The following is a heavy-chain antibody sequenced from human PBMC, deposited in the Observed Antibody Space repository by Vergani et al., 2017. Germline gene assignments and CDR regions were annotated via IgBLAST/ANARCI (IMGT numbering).Heavy chain of an antibody. D-gene: IGHD6-13*01. V-gene: IGHV4-61*02. CDR3: AGGSRAEGGSGPDK. J-gene: IGHJ4*02. CDR1: GGSVRTSIGYY. CDR2: IFSSWTT. Sequence: QVQLQESGPGLVKPSQTLSLSCTVSGGSVRTSIGYYWTWIRQPAGKTLEWIGEIFSSWTTNYNPSFKNRVTMSVDTSKNQFSLKLNSVTAADTAVYYCAGGSRAEGGSGPDKWGQGTLVTVSS.